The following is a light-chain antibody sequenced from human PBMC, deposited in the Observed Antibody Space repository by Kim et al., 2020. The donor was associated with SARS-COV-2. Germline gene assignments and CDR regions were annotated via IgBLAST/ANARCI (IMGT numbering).Light chain of an antibody. CDR3: QQRGT. V-gene: IGKV3-11*01. J-gene: IGKJ3*01. CDR2: DVS. CDR1: QSVSSY. Sequence: IVLTQSPATLSLSPGERATLSCRASQSVSSYLAWYQQKPGQAPRLLIYDVSNRATAVPARFSGYGSGTDFTLTISSLEPEDFAVYYCQQRGTFGPGTKVDIK.